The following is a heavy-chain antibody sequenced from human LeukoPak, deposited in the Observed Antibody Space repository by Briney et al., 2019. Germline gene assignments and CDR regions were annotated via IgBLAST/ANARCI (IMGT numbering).Heavy chain of an antibody. CDR2: INPYSGGT. Sequence: ASVKVTCKASGYTFTDYYIHWVRQAPGQGLEWMGWINPYSGGTNYEQKFQGRVTMTRDTSISTAYMELSRLRSDDTAVYYCASATGDSNGWWNYWGQGTLVTVSS. CDR3: ASATGDSNGWWNY. V-gene: IGHV1-2*02. CDR1: GYTFTDYY. D-gene: IGHD6-19*01. J-gene: IGHJ4*02.